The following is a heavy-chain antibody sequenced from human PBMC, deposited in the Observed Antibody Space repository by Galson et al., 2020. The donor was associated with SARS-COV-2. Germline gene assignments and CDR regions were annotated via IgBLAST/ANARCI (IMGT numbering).Heavy chain of an antibody. CDR2: INHSGST. Sequence: SETLSLTCAVYGGSFSGYYWSWIRQPPGKGLEWIGEINHSGSTNYNPSLKSRVTISVDTSKNQFSLKLSSVTAADTAVYYCARGLTYYYDSSGYYRQNFFDYWGQGTLVTVSS. D-gene: IGHD3-22*01. CDR3: ARGLTYYYDSSGYYRQNFFDY. V-gene: IGHV4-34*01. J-gene: IGHJ4*02. CDR1: GGSFSGYY.